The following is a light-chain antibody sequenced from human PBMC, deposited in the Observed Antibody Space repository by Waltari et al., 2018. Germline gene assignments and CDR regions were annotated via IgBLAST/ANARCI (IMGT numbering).Light chain of an antibody. V-gene: IGKV4-1*01. J-gene: IGKJ4*01. CDR2: WAS. CDR1: ESVLYSPNKKNH. CDR3: QQYYNTPLT. Sequence: DIVMTQSPESLAVSLGERATINCKSSESVLYSPNKKNHLAWYQQKPGQPPKLLIYWASTRKSGVPDRFSGSGSETDFTLTVSSLQAEDVALYYCQQYYNTPLTFGGGTKVEIK.